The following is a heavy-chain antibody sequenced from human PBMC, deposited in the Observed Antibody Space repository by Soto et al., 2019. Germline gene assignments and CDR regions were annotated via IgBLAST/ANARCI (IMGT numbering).Heavy chain of an antibody. V-gene: IGHV1-8*01. CDR3: ARGVSAGVDD. D-gene: IGHD1-26*01. CDR1: GYSFTSLE. J-gene: IGHJ4*02. CDR2: MQPSTGRT. Sequence: QVPLVQSGAEVREPGASVKVSCKASGYSFTSLEINWVRQTAGLGLEWMGWMQPSTGRTGYAQKFQGRVTMTRDTSVSPAYMVLTTLPSDDTAFCLWARGVSAGVDDWGQGTLVTVAS.